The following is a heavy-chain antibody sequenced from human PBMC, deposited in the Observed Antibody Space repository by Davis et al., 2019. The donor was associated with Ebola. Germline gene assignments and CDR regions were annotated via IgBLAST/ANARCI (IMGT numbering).Heavy chain of an antibody. D-gene: IGHD1-26*01. CDR1: GDSVSRTSGA. CDR2: TYYSSKWFN. CDR3: ARGWGRRGLGV. J-gene: IGHJ6*02. V-gene: IGHV6-1*01. Sequence: HSQTLSLTCAISGDSVSRTSGAWNWIRQSPSRGLEWLGRTYYSSKWFNDYAVSLNGRIAINPDTSKNQFSLQLNSVTPEDTAVYYCARGWGRRGLGVWGQGTTVTVSS.